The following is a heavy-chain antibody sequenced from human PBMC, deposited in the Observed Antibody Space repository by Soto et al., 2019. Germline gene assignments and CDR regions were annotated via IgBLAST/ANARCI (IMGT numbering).Heavy chain of an antibody. CDR1: GGSISSYY. CDR3: ARGGGRITIFGVGYYGMDV. J-gene: IGHJ6*02. CDR2: IYYSGST. V-gene: IGHV4-59*01. Sequence: SETLSLTCTVSGGSISSYYWSWIRQPPGKGLEWIGYIYYSGSTNYNPSLKSRVTISVDTSKNQFSLKLSSVTAADTAVYYCARGGGRITIFGVGYYGMDVWGQGTTVTVS. D-gene: IGHD3-3*01.